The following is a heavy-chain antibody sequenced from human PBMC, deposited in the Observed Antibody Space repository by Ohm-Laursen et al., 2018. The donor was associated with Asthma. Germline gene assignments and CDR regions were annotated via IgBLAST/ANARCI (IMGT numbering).Heavy chain of an antibody. J-gene: IGHJ6*02. V-gene: IGHV3-23*01. CDR3: AKVGLTYYNAMDV. CDR1: GFTFSTHA. CDR2: ISGGGGST. Sequence: GSLRLSCAASGFTFSTHAMSWVRQAPGKGLEWVSGISGGGGSTYYADSVKGRFTISRDNSKSTMYLQMNSLRAEDTAVYYCAKVGLTYYNAMDVWGQGTTVTVSS. D-gene: IGHD4/OR15-4a*01.